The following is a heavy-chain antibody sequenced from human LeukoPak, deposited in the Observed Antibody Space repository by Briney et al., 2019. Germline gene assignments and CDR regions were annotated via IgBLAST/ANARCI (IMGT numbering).Heavy chain of an antibody. CDR3: ARVRGGGFRTADS. D-gene: IGHD1-14*01. CDR2: ILEDGSYQ. V-gene: IGHV3-30*04. CDR1: GFTFSTYA. Sequence: GGSLRLSCAASGFTFSTYAMHWVRQAPGKGLEWVAVILEDGSYQFYADSVKGRFSISRDNSKNILLLQMNSLRGEDTAMYYCARVRGGGFRTADSWGQGTLVTVSS. J-gene: IGHJ4*02.